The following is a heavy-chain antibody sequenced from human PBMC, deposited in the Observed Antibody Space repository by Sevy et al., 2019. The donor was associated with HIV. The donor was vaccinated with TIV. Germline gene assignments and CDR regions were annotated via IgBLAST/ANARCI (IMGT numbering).Heavy chain of an antibody. D-gene: IGHD3-10*01. CDR2: IRSKAFGGTT. Sequence: GGSLRLSCTTSGFTFGDYAMGWFRQAPGKGLEWVGFIRSKAFGGTTEYAASVKGRFTISRDDSKSIVYLQMNSLKTEDTALYYCTRASSGADYYYGMDVWGQGTTVTVSS. CDR1: GFTFGDYA. J-gene: IGHJ6*02. CDR3: TRASSGADYYYGMDV. V-gene: IGHV3-49*03.